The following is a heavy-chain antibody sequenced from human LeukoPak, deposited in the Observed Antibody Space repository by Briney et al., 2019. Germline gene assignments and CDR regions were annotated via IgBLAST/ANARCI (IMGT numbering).Heavy chain of an antibody. J-gene: IGHJ4*02. CDR2: IYYSGSSGST. V-gene: IGHV4-59*12. CDR3: ARGTNYYGSGSPMVPLVY. Sequence: SETLSLTCTVSGGSFSNYYWSWIRQPPGEGLEWIGYIYYSGSSGSTNYNPSLKSRVTISVDTSKNHFSLKLSSVTAADTAVYYCARGTNYYGSGSPMVPLVYWGQGTLVTVSS. CDR1: GGSFSNYY. D-gene: IGHD3-10*01.